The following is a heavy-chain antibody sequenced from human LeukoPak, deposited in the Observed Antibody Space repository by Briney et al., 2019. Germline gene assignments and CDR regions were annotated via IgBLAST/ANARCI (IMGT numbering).Heavy chain of an antibody. CDR2: IYHSGST. V-gene: IGHV4-38-2*02. D-gene: IGHD4-23*01. CDR1: GYSLSSGYY. CDR3: AREYDYGGNVNDY. J-gene: IGHJ4*02. Sequence: PSETLSLTCTVSGYSLSSGYYWGWIRQPPGKGLEWIGSIYHSGSTYYNPSLKSRVTISVDTSKNQFSLKLSSVTAADTAVYYCAREYDYGGNVNDYWGQGTLVTVSS.